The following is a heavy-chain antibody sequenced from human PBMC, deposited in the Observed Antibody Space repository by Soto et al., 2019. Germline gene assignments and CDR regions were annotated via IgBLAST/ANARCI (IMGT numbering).Heavy chain of an antibody. CDR1: GFIFRSYW. J-gene: IGHJ4*02. Sequence: GGSLRLSCAASGFIFRSYWMSWVRQAPGKGLEWVAYINQDGSENLYVDSVKGRVTISRDNAKNSLYLQMNSLRAEDTAMYYCARDFGGAFDYWGQGTLVTVSS. CDR3: ARDFGGAFDY. D-gene: IGHD2-15*01. V-gene: IGHV3-7*01. CDR2: INQDGSEN.